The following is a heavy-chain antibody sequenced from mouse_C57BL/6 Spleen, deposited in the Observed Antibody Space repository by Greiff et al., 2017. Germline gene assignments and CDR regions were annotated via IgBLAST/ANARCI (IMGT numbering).Heavy chain of an antibody. V-gene: IGHV5-17*01. CDR2: ISSGSSTI. CDR3: ARLGYYGSSHYFDY. D-gene: IGHD1-1*01. CDR1: GFTFSDYG. J-gene: IGHJ2*01. Sequence: EVQRVESGGGLVKPGGSLKLSCAASGFTFSDYGMHWVRQAPEKGLEWVAYISSGSSTIYYADTVKGRFTISRDNAKNTLFLQRTSLRSEDTAMYYCARLGYYGSSHYFDYWGQGTTLTVSS.